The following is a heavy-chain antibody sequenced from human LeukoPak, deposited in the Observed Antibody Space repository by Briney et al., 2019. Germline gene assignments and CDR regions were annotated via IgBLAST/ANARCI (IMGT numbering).Heavy chain of an antibody. CDR1: GFIFSNYA. CDR2: ISDSGGKT. J-gene: IGHJ4*02. V-gene: IGHV3-23*01. CDR3: VARAGGFRHFDY. D-gene: IGHD3-10*01. Sequence: GGSLRLSCAASGFIFSNYAMSWVRQAPEKGLEWVSGISDSGGKTDSADSVKGRFTISRDNSKGKVYLQMNSLRAEDTAVYYCVARAGGFRHFDYWGQGTLVTVSS.